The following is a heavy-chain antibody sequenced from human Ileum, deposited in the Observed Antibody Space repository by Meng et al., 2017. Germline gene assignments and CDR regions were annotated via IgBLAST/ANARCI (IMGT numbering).Heavy chain of an antibody. CDR2: IYYSGST. V-gene: IGHV4-39*07. CDR3: AREAIAVAPGGFDY. J-gene: IGHJ4*02. Sequence: SETLSLTCTVSGGPISSSSYYWGWIRQPPGKGLEWIGSIYYSGSTYYNPSLKSRVTISVDTSKNQFSLMLSSVTAADTAVYYWAREAIAVAPGGFDYWGQGTLVTVSS. D-gene: IGHD6-19*01. CDR1: GGPISSSSYY.